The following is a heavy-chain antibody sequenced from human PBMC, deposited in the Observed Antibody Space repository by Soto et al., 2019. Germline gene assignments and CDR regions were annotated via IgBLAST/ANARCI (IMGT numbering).Heavy chain of an antibody. CDR2: INHSGST. D-gene: IGHD6-13*01. Sequence: QVQLQQWGAGLLKPSETLSLTCAVYGGSFSGYYWSWIRQPPGKGLEWIGEINHSGSTNYNPSRKSRVSISVDTCKSQFSLKLSSVTAADTAVYYCAREERYSSSWPYCYGYMDVWGKGTTVTVSS. CDR3: AREERYSSSWPYCYGYMDV. J-gene: IGHJ6*03. CDR1: GGSFSGYY. V-gene: IGHV4-34*01.